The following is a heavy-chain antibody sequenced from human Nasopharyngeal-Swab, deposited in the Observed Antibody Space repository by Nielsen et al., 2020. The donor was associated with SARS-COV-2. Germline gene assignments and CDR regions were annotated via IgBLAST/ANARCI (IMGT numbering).Heavy chain of an antibody. CDR1: GGSVSSGSYS. Sequence: SETLSLTCTVSGGSVSSGSYSWSWIRQPPGKGLEWIGYIYHSGSTYYNPSLKSRVTISVDRSKNQFSLKLSSVTAADTAVYYCASLRSAPGDDAFDIWGQGTMVTVSS. CDR3: ASLRSAPGDDAFDI. CDR2: IYHSGST. D-gene: IGHD4-17*01. V-gene: IGHV4-30-2*01. J-gene: IGHJ3*02.